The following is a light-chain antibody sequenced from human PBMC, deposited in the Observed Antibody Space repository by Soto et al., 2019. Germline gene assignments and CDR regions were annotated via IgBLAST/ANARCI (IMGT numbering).Light chain of an antibody. CDR2: GAS. CDR3: QQYNNWPRT. J-gene: IGKJ1*01. Sequence: EVVMTQSPATLSVSPGARATLSCRASQSVSSNLAWYQQKPGQAPRLLIYGASTRATGIPARFSGSGSGTEFTLTISSLQSEDFAVYDCQQYNNWPRTFGQGTQGEIK. V-gene: IGKV3-15*01. CDR1: QSVSSN.